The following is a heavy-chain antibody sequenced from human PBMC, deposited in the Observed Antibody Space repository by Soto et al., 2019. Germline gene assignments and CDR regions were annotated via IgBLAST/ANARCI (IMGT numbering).Heavy chain of an antibody. J-gene: IGHJ6*02. D-gene: IGHD5-12*01. V-gene: IGHV1-69*12. CDR3: ARGGYSGYDDNYYCGMDV. CDR1: GGTFSSYA. CDR2: IIPIFGTA. Sequence: QVQLVQSGAEVKKPGSSVKVSCKASGGTFSSYAISWVRQAPGQGLEWMGGIIPIFGTANYAQKFQGRVTITADESTSTAYMELSSLRSEDTAVYYCARGGYSGYDDNYYCGMDVWGQGTTVTVSS.